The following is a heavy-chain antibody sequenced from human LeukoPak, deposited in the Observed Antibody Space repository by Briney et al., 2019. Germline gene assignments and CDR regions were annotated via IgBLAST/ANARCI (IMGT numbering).Heavy chain of an antibody. Sequence: GGSLRLSCAASRFTFGSYWMSWVRQAPGKGLEWVANIKQDGSEKYYVDSVKGRFTISRDNAKNSLYLQMNSLRAEDTAVYYCARDLIMTTFGGVIGFDYWGQGTLVTVSS. CDR3: ARDLIMTTFGGVIGFDY. J-gene: IGHJ4*02. D-gene: IGHD3-16*02. V-gene: IGHV3-7*03. CDR2: IKQDGSEK. CDR1: RFTFGSYW.